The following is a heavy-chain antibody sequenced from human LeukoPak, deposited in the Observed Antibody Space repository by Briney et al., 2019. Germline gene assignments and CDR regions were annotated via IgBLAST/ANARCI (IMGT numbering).Heavy chain of an antibody. V-gene: IGHV3-23*01. CDR3: AKDALTGEDFDY. D-gene: IGHD3-9*01. CDR2: ISGSGGST. J-gene: IGHJ4*02. CDR1: GFTFSSYA. Sequence: PGGSLRLSCAASGFTFSSYAMSWVRQAPGEGLEWVSAISGSGGSTYYADSVKGRFTISRDNSKDTLYLQMNSLRAKDTAVYYCAKDALTGEDFDYWGQGTLVTVSS.